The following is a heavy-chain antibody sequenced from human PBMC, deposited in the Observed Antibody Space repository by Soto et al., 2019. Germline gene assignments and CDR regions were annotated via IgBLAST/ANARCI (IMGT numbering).Heavy chain of an antibody. J-gene: IGHJ4*02. V-gene: IGHV1-69*13. CDR1: GGTFSSYA. CDR3: ARSLMYYDILTGYPPSFDY. Sequence: GASVKVSCKASGGTFSSYAISWVRQAPGQGLEWMGGIIPIFGTANYAQKFQGRVTITADESTSTAYMELSSLRSEDTAVYYCARSLMYYDILTGYPPSFDYWGQGTLVTVSS. D-gene: IGHD3-9*01. CDR2: IIPIFGTA.